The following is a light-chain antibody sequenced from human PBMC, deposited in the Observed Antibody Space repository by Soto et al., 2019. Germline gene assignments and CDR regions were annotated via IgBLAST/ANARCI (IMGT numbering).Light chain of an antibody. Sequence: EIVLTQSPATLSLSPGERATLSCRASQSVSSYLAWYQQKPGQAPRLLIYGASSRATGIPDRFSGSGSGTDFTLTISRLEPEDFAVYYCQQYGSSLWTFGQGTRLEIK. CDR1: QSVSSY. J-gene: IGKJ5*01. V-gene: IGKV3-20*01. CDR2: GAS. CDR3: QQYGSSLWT.